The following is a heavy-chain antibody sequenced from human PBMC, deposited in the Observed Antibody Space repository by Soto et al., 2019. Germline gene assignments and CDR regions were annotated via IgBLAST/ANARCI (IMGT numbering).Heavy chain of an antibody. J-gene: IGHJ3*02. CDR3: ARVLGYCSSTSCYSDAFDI. Sequence: SETLSLTCTVSGGSISSYYWSWIRQPPGKGLEWIGYIYYSGSTNYNPSLKSRVTISVDTSKNQFSLKLSSVTAADTAVYYCARVLGYCSSTSCYSDAFDIWGQGTMVTVS. D-gene: IGHD2-2*01. CDR1: GGSISSYY. CDR2: IYYSGST. V-gene: IGHV4-59*01.